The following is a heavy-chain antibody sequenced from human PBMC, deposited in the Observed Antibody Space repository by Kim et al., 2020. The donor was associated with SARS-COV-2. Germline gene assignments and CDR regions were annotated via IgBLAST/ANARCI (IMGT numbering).Heavy chain of an antibody. D-gene: IGHD3-10*01. CDR2: INAGNGNT. V-gene: IGHV1-3*01. J-gene: IGHJ4*02. CDR3: ARGVMVRGVIISPNFDY. Sequence: ASVKVSCKASGYTFTSYAMHWVRQAPGQRLEWMGWINAGNGNTKYSQKFQGRVTITRDTSASTAYMELSSLRSEDTAVYYCARGVMVRGVIISPNFDYWGQGTLVTVSS. CDR1: GYTFTSYA.